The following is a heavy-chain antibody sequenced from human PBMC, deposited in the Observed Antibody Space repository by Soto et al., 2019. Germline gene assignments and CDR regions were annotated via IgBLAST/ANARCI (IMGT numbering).Heavy chain of an antibody. J-gene: IGHJ4*02. Sequence: EVQLVESGGGLVKPGGSLRLSCAASGFTVTSHYMSWVRQAPGKGLEWVSVIYSGGSTYYAVSVKGRFTISRDNSKNTLYLQMNSLRAEDTAVYYCARDLYFDYWGQGTLVTVSS. CDR2: IYSGGST. CDR3: ARDLYFDY. CDR1: GFTVTSHY. V-gene: IGHV3-66*01.